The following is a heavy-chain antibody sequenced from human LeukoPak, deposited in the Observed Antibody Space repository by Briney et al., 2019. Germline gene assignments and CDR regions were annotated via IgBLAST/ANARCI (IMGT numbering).Heavy chain of an antibody. Sequence: AASVKVSCKASGYTFTGYYMHWVRQAPGQGLEWMGWINPNSGGTNYAQKFQGRVTMTRDTSISTAYMELSRLRSDDTAVYYCAGDWNLGYDAFDIWGQGTMVTVSS. CDR1: GYTFTGYY. CDR2: INPNSGGT. CDR3: AGDWNLGYDAFDI. D-gene: IGHD1-7*01. J-gene: IGHJ3*02. V-gene: IGHV1-2*02.